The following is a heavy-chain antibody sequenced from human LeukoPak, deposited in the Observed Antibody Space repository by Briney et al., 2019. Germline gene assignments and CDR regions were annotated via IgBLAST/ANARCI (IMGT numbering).Heavy chain of an antibody. D-gene: IGHD5-18*01. Sequence: GGSLRLSCAASGFTLSSYGMNWVRQAPGKGLEWVSYISSRSTTIYYADSVKGRFTISRDNAKNSLYLQMNSLRADDTAVYYCAVGRAMVNFDYWGQGTLVTVSS. CDR2: ISSRSTTI. CDR1: GFTLSSYG. J-gene: IGHJ4*02. V-gene: IGHV3-48*04. CDR3: AVGRAMVNFDY.